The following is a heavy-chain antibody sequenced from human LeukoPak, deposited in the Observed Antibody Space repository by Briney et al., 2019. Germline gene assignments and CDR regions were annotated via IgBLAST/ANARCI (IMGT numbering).Heavy chain of an antibody. V-gene: IGHV3-7*01. CDR1: GFTFSNYW. CDR3: AREDASSWDY. Sequence: GGSLRLSCAASGFTFSNYWMSWVRQAPGKGLEWVANIKQDGSAKYSVDSVKDRFTIPRDNAKNSLYLQMNSLRAEDTAVYYCAREDASSWDYWGQGTLVTVSS. J-gene: IGHJ4*02. D-gene: IGHD6-13*01. CDR2: IKQDGSAK.